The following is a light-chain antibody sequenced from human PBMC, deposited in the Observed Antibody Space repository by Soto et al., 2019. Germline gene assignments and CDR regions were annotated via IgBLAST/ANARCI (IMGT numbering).Light chain of an antibody. Sequence: QSVLTLPPSVSGAPGQTVTISCTGTSSNIGARVDVHWYQHLPGTAPKLLIYANNIRPSGVPDRFSGSKSGSSASLAISGLQAEDEGDYYCQSYDSSLSVPLGTGTKVTVL. CDR1: SSNIGARVD. CDR3: QSYDSSLSVP. J-gene: IGLJ1*01. V-gene: IGLV1-40*01. CDR2: ANN.